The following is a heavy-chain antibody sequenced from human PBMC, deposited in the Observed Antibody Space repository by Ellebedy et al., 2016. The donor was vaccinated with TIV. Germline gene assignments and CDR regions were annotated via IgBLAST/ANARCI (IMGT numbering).Heavy chain of an antibody. CDR3: ARHGHYPFYFNGMDV. J-gene: IGHJ6*02. CDR2: IDPGDSDA. D-gene: IGHD1-26*01. CDR1: GYTFTNHW. V-gene: IGHV5-51*01. Sequence: GESLKISCKGSGYTFTNHWIAWVRQMPGKGLEWMGIIDPGDSDARYNPSFEGQVTISADKSVTTAYLRLSSLKTSDTATYYCARHGHYPFYFNGMDVWGQGTTVTVSS.